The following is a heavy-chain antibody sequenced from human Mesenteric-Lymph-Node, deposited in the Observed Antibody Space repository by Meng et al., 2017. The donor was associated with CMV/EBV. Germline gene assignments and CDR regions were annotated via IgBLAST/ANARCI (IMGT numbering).Heavy chain of an antibody. J-gene: IGHJ3*01. CDR1: GFIVSDNY. CDR3: ARDDVLLYSAFDV. Sequence: GGSLRLSCAASGFIVSDNYLNWVRQAPGEGPEWVSGIFRGGNTYYADSVKGRFTVSRDNSKNTVYLQMNSLRPEDTAVYYCARDDVLLYSAFDVWGQGTMVTVSS. V-gene: IGHV3-66*02. CDR2: IFRGGNT. D-gene: IGHD2-2*02.